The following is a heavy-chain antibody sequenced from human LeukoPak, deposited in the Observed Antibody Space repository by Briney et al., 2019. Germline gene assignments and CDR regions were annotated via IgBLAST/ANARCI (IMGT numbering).Heavy chain of an antibody. CDR1: GFTFSSYA. V-gene: IGHV3-23*01. J-gene: IGHJ6*03. Sequence: PGGSLRLSCAASGFTFSSYAMSWVRQAPGKGLEWVSAISGSGGSTYYADSVKDRFTISRDNSKNTLYLQMNSLRAEDTAVYYCAQNGYSSSWFQYYYYYMDVWGKGTTVTVSS. CDR3: AQNGYSSSWFQYYYYYMDV. D-gene: IGHD6-13*01. CDR2: ISGSGGST.